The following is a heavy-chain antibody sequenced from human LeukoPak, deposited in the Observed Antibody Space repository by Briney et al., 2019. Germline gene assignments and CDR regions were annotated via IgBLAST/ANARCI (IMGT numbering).Heavy chain of an antibody. J-gene: IGHJ4*02. CDR1: GGSISSGDYY. D-gene: IGHD3-22*01. CDR2: IYYSGST. CDR3: ATDSSGGPPRLDN. V-gene: IGHV4-61*08. Sequence: SSETLSLTCTVSGGSISSGDYYWSWIRQPPGKGLEWIGFIYYSGSTNYNPSLTSRVTISMDTSKNQFSLKLSSVTAADTAVYYCATDSSGGPPRLDNWGQGILVTVSS.